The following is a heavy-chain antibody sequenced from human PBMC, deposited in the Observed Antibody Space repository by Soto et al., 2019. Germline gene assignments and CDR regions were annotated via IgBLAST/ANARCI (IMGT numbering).Heavy chain of an antibody. CDR3: VRENYFDY. CDR2: IKQDGSER. Sequence: EEQLVESGGGLVQPGGSLRLSCAGSGFTFRNYWMGWVRHAPGKRLEWVANIKQDGSERYYADSVKGRFTISRDNAKNSLYLQMSSLGADDTAVYYCVRENYFDYWGQGILVIVSS. V-gene: IGHV3-7*01. J-gene: IGHJ4*02. CDR1: GFTFRNYW.